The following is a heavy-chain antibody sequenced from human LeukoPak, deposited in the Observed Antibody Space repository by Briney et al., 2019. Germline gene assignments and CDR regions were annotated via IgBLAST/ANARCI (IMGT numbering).Heavy chain of an antibody. V-gene: IGHV3-23*01. CDR2: ISGSGGST. J-gene: IGHJ4*02. CDR1: GFTFSSYA. Sequence: PGGSLRLSCAASGFTFSSYAMSWVRQAPGKGLEWVSAISGSGGSTYYADSVKGRFTISRDNSKNTLYLQMNSLRAEDTAVYYCAKDKAYYYGSGSYYSPTYYFDYWGQGTLVTVSS. D-gene: IGHD3-10*01. CDR3: AKDKAYYYGSGSYYSPTYYFDY.